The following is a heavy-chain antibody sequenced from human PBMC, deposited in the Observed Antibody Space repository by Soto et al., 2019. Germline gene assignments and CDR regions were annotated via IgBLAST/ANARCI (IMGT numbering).Heavy chain of an antibody. CDR3: TRVLSTYSSGSSSEREYFQH. CDR2: SRSKANIYET. CDR1: GVTFSDSA. Sequence: GRSLRLSCAASGVTFSDSAMHCVRQATGKGLEWVGRSRSKANIYETEYAASVKGRFTISRDDSKHTAYLKMNSLKTEDTAVYYCTRVLSTYSSGSSSEREYFQHWSQGTMVTVSS. J-gene: IGHJ1*01. D-gene: IGHD6-19*01. V-gene: IGHV3-73*01.